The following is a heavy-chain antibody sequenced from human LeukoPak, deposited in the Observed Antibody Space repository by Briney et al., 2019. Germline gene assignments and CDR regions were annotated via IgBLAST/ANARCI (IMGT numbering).Heavy chain of an antibody. V-gene: IGHV3-7*05. CDR1: GFTFDDYG. CDR3: ARGEYYYDGGY. D-gene: IGHD3-22*01. CDR2: IKEDGSEK. Sequence: GGSLRLSCAASGFTFDDYGMSWVRQAPGKGLEWVANIKEDGSEKNYVDSVKGRFTISRDNAKNSLYLQMNSLRAEDTAVYYCARGEYYYDGGYWGQGTLVTVSS. J-gene: IGHJ4*02.